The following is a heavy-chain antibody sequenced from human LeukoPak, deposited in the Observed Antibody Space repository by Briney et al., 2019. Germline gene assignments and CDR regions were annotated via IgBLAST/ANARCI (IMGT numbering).Heavy chain of an antibody. Sequence: SCKASGGTFSSYAMHWVRQAPGKGLEWVAVISYDGSNKYYADSVKGRFTISRDNSKNTLYLQMNSPRAEDTAVYYCARDTGETGTTFGFDPWGQGTLVTVSS. CDR1: GGTFSSYA. D-gene: IGHD1-7*01. CDR2: ISYDGSNK. CDR3: ARDTGETGTTFGFDP. J-gene: IGHJ5*02. V-gene: IGHV3-30*01.